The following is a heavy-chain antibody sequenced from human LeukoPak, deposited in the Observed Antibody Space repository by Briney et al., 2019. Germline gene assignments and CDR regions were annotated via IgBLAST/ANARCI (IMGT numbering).Heavy chain of an antibody. V-gene: IGHV4-39*01. CDR2: IYYSGST. Sequence: EASETLSLTCTVSGGSISSSSYYWGWIRQPPGKWVEWIGSIYYSGSTYYNPSLKSRVTISVDTSKNQFSLKLSSVTAADTAVYYCAVCSSSWLFDYWGQGTLVTVSS. CDR3: AVCSSSWLFDY. CDR1: GGSISSSSYY. D-gene: IGHD6-13*01. J-gene: IGHJ4*02.